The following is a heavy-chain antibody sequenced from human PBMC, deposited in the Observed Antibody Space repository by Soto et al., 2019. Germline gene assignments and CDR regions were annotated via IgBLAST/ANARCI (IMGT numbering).Heavy chain of an antibody. J-gene: IGHJ4*02. CDR3: PAAGTTAVAAAFDY. Sequence: EVQLVESGGGLVQPGGSLRLSCAASGFTFSTYSLNWVRQAPGKGLEWVSYLSSSSRTIYYADSVKGRFTISRDNAKNSLDLQMDSRRAGDTAVDYCPAAGTTAVAAAFDYWGQGTLVTVSS. V-gene: IGHV3-48*01. CDR1: GFTFSTYS. D-gene: IGHD6-13*01. CDR2: LSSSSRTI.